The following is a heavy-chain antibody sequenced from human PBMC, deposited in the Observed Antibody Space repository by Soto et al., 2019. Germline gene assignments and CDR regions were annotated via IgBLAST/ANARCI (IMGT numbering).Heavy chain of an antibody. Sequence: GGSLRLSCAASGFTFSNYAMNWVRQAPGKGLEGVSVISGSGGSAYYADSVQGRFTISRDNSKNTLYLQMNSLRAEDTAIYYCAREGRGWYSRGSFDFWGRGTMVTV. D-gene: IGHD6-19*01. CDR3: AREGRGWYSRGSFDF. CDR2: ISGSGGSA. J-gene: IGHJ3*01. V-gene: IGHV3-23*01. CDR1: GFTFSNYA.